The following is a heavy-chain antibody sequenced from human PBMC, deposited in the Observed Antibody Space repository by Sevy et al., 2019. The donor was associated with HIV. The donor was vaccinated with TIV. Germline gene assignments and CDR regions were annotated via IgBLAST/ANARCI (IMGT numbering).Heavy chain of an antibody. J-gene: IGHJ3*01. V-gene: IGHV3-13*01. CDR3: ARACTAAGYKSGPIDAFDV. D-gene: IGHD6-13*01. CDR2: IGTLLDT. CDR1: GFTFSTYD. Sequence: GGSLRLSCAASGFTFSTYDMHWVHQVAGEGLEWVSGIGTLLDTYYAASVKGRFIISRDNAKNSLFLQMNSLRAGDTAIYYCARACTAAGYKSGPIDAFDVWGQGTVVTVSS.